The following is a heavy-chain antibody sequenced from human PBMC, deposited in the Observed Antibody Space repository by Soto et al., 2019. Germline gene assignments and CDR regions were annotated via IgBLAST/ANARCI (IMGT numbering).Heavy chain of an antibody. Sequence: PGGSLRLSCAASGFTFSSYAMSWVRQAPGKGLEWVSAISGSGGSTYYADSVKGRFTISRDNSKNTLYLQMNSLRAEDTAVYYCAKDRRAAAGTPRASWFDPWGQGTLVTVSS. J-gene: IGHJ5*02. D-gene: IGHD6-13*01. V-gene: IGHV3-23*01. CDR1: GFTFSSYA. CDR2: ISGSGGST. CDR3: AKDRRAAAGTPRASWFDP.